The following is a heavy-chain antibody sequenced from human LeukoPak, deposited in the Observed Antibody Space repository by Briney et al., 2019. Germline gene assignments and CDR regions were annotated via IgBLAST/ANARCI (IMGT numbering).Heavy chain of an antibody. Sequence: ASVKVSCKASGYTFTGYYMHWVRQAPGQGLEWMGWINPNSGGTNYAQKFQGRVTMTRDTSISTAYMELSRLRSDDTAVYYCAHNYGDYGAVDYWGQGTLVTVSS. V-gene: IGHV1-2*02. J-gene: IGHJ4*02. D-gene: IGHD4-17*01. CDR3: AHNYGDYGAVDY. CDR1: GYTFTGYY. CDR2: INPNSGGT.